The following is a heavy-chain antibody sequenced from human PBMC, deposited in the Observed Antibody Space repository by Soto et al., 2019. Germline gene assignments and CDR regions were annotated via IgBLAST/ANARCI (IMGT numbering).Heavy chain of an antibody. CDR3: AKDRQVTGTTRYYYGMDV. CDR1: GFTFSSYG. J-gene: IGHJ6*02. V-gene: IGHV3-30*18. Sequence: GGSLRLSCAASGFTFSSYGMHWVRQAPGKGLEWVAVISYDGSNKYYADSVKGRFTISRDNSKNTLYLQMNSLRAEDTAVYYCAKDRQVTGTTRYYYGMDVWGQGTTVTVSS. D-gene: IGHD1-7*01. CDR2: ISYDGSNK.